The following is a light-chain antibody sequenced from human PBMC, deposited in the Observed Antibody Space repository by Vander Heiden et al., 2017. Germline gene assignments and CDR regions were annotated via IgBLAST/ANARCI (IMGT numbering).Light chain of an antibody. CDR2: KAS. V-gene: IGKV1-5*03. CDR3: QQYYSFPLT. J-gene: IGKJ4*01. CDR1: QSISSW. Sequence: DIQMTQSPSTLSASVGDRVTITCRASQSISSWLAWYQQKPGKAPNLLISKASSLQSGVPSRFSGSGSGTEFTLTISSLQPDDFATYYCQQYYSFPLTFGGGTKVEIK.